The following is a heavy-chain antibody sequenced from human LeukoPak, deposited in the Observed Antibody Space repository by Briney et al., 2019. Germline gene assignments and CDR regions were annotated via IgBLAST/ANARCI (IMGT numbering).Heavy chain of an antibody. CDR2: INPSGGST. V-gene: IGHV1-46*01. CDR1: GYTFTSYY. CDR3: ARDTSSGWYGIYYYYMDV. J-gene: IGHJ6*03. Sequence: GASVKVSCKASGYTFTSYYMHWVRQAPGQGLEWMGIINPSGGSTSYAQKFQGRVTMTRDMSTSTVYMELSSLRSEDTAVYYCARDTSSGWYGIYYYYMDVWGKGTTVTVSS. D-gene: IGHD6-19*01.